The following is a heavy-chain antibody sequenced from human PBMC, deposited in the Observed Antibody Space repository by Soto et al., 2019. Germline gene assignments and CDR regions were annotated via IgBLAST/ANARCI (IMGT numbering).Heavy chain of an antibody. CDR1: GFTFSACT. J-gene: IGHJ3*02. CDR2: ISSTGAYI. CDR3: ARDYPVLYSSSVDALDI. V-gene: IGHV3-21*01. D-gene: IGHD6-6*01. Sequence: EVQLVESGGGLVKLGGSLRLSCLASGFTFSACTMDWVRQAPGKGLEWVSSISSTGAYIYYAESVRGRFTISRDNAKNSLDLHMNSLGVEDTAVYYCARDYPVLYSSSVDALDIWGRGTLVTVSS.